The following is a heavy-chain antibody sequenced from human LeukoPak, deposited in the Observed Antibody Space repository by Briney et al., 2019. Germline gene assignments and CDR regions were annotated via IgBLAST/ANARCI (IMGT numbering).Heavy chain of an antibody. CDR3: ARGGIGEDYGDYFDY. Sequence: SVKVSCKASGGTVSSYAISWVRQAPGQGLEWMGGIIPIFGTANYAQKFQGRVTITTDESTSTAYMELSSLRSEDTAVYYCARGGIGEDYGDYFDYWGQGTLVTVSS. V-gene: IGHV1-69*05. D-gene: IGHD4-17*01. CDR2: IIPIFGTA. CDR1: GGTVSSYA. J-gene: IGHJ4*02.